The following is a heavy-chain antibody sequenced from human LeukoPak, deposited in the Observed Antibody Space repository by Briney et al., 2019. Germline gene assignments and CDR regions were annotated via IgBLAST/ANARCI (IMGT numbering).Heavy chain of an antibody. CDR3: AKAPVTTCRGAYCYPFDY. CDR1: GFTLSSYA. CDR2: ISESGNT. V-gene: IGHV3-23*01. D-gene: IGHD2-21*01. J-gene: IGHJ4*02. Sequence: PGGSLRLSCAASGFTLSSYAMSWVRQAPGKGLEWVSAISESGNTYHADSVKGRFTTARDSSKNTLFLQMNRLRPEDAAVYYCAKAPVTTCRGAYCYPFDYWGQGTLVTVSS.